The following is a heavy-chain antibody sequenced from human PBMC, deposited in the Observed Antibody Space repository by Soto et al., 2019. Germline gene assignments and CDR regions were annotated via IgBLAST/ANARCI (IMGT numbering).Heavy chain of an antibody. CDR1: GFTFSSYS. CDR2: ISSSSSTI. J-gene: IGHJ6*02. V-gene: IGHV3-48*02. D-gene: IGHD3-10*01. Sequence: GALRLSCAASGFTFSSYSMNWVRQAPGKGLEWVSYISSSSSTIYYADSVKGRFTISRDNAKNSLYLQMNSLRDEDTAVYYCARDYGYYYYYGMDVWGQGTTVTVSS. CDR3: ARDYGYYYYYGMDV.